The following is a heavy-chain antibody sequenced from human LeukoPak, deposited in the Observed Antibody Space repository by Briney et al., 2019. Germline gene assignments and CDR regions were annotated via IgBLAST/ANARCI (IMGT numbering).Heavy chain of an antibody. CDR2: ISYDGSNA. J-gene: IGHJ6*03. Sequence: GGSLRLSCAASGFNLGTYWMHWVRQAPGKGLVWVSRISYDGSNANYADFVKGRFTISRDNAKNTLYLQMNSLRAEDTAVYFCARGRVSSSSWYSTYYYYFYMDVWGKGTTVTVSS. CDR1: GFNLGTYW. CDR3: ARGRVSSSSWYSTYYYYFYMDV. D-gene: IGHD6-13*01. V-gene: IGHV3-74*01.